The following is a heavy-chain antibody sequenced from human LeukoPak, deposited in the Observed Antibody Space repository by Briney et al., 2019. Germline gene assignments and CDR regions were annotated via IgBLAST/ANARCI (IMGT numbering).Heavy chain of an antibody. V-gene: IGHV4-31*03. CDR1: GGSIGSGGYY. Sequence: SQTLSLTCTVSGGSIGSGGYYWSWIRQHPGKGLEWIGYIYYSGSTYYNPSLKSRVTISVDTSKNQFSLRLSSVTAADTAVYYCARLMVNSSYYYYGMDVWGQGTTVTVSS. J-gene: IGHJ6*02. CDR3: ARLMVNSSYYYYGMDV. CDR2: IYYSGST. D-gene: IGHD4-23*01.